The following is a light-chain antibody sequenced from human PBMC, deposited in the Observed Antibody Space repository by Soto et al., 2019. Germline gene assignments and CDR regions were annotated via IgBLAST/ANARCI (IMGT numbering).Light chain of an antibody. Sequence: DIQMTQSPSSLSASVGDRVTITCRASQDISNYLNWYQQRPGKAPKLLIYDASNLERGVPSRFSATRSGTHFTFAITRLQPEDVATYYCQQSDSLPITFGQGTRLEI. CDR1: QDISNY. CDR2: DAS. CDR3: QQSDSLPIT. J-gene: IGKJ5*01. V-gene: IGKV1-33*01.